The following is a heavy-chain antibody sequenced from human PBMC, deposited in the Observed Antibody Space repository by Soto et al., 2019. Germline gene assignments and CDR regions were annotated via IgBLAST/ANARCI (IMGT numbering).Heavy chain of an antibody. CDR1: GFTFSSYA. V-gene: IGHV3-30-3*01. Sequence: GGSLRLSCAASGFTFSSYAMHWVRQAPGKGLEWVAVISYDGSNKYYADSVKGRFTISRDNSKNTLYLQMNSLRAEDTAVYYCARPRGLYSLYYYGMDVWGQGTTVTVSS. J-gene: IGHJ6*02. D-gene: IGHD5-18*01. CDR2: ISYDGSNK. CDR3: ARPRGLYSLYYYGMDV.